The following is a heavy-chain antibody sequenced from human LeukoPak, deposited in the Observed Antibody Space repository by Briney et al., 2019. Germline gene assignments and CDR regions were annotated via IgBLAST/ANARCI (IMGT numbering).Heavy chain of an antibody. CDR2: INPNSGGT. CDR3: ARGGPQWLVHD. D-gene: IGHD6-19*01. V-gene: IGHV1-2*04. J-gene: IGHJ4*02. Sequence: ASVKVSCKASGYTFTSYGISWVRQAPGQGLEWMGWINPNSGGTNYAQKFQGWVTMTRDTSMSTAYMELSRLRSDDTAVYYCARGGPQWLVHDWGQGTLVTVSS. CDR1: GYTFTSYG.